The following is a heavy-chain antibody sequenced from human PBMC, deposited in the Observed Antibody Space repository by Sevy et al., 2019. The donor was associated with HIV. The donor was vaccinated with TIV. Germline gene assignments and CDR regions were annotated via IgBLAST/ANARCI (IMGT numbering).Heavy chain of an antibody. V-gene: IGHV1-18*01. D-gene: IGHD3-10*01. CDR3: ARVLGSGSFYPHYFDY. CDR1: GYTFTSYG. Sequence: ASVKVSCKASGYTFTSYGISWVRQAPGQGLEWMGWITAYNGNINYAQKVQGRITVTTDTSTSTAYMELRSLRSDDTAVYYCARVLGSGSFYPHYFDYWGRGTLVTVSS. J-gene: IGHJ4*02. CDR2: ITAYNGNI.